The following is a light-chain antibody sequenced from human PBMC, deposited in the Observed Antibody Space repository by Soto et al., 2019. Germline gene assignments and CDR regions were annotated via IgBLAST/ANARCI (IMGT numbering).Light chain of an antibody. CDR3: QYRGT. J-gene: IGKJ5*01. Sequence: EIVLTQSPATLSLSPGERATLSCRASQTVSSYLGWYQQKPGQAPRLLIYDTSNRATGIPARFSGSGSGTDSSLSTSSREHEDFEVYHCQYRGTFGQGTRLEIK. CDR1: QTVSSY. CDR2: DTS. V-gene: IGKV3-11*01.